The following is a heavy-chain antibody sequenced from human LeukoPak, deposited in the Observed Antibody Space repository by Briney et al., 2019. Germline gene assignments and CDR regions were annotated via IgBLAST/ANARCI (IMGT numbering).Heavy chain of an antibody. CDR2: ISAYNGNT. J-gene: IGHJ4*02. D-gene: IGHD2-2*01. CDR1: GYSFNSYG. CDR3: AREGYCNSTSCDKPFDC. V-gene: IGHV1-18*01. Sequence: GASVKVSCKASGYSFNSYGIRWVRQAPGQGLEWMGWISAYNGNTNYAQKFQDRVTMTTDTSTSTAYMELRSLRSDDTAVYYCAREGYCNSTSCDKPFDCWGPGALVTVSS.